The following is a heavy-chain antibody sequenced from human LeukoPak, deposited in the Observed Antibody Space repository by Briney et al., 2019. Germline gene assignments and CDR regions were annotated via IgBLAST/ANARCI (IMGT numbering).Heavy chain of an antibody. CDR2: IIPIFGTA. CDR1: GGTFSSYA. Sequence: SVKVSCKASGGTFSSYAISWVRQAPGQGLEWMGGIIPIFGTANYAQKFQGRVTITADESTSTAYMELSSLRSEDTAVYYCAIEENHNNWFDPWGQGTLVTVSS. V-gene: IGHV1-69*13. J-gene: IGHJ5*02. D-gene: IGHD1-14*01. CDR3: AIEENHNNWFDP.